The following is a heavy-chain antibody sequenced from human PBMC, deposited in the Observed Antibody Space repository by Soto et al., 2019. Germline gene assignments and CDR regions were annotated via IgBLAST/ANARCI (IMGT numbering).Heavy chain of an antibody. J-gene: IGHJ2*01. CDR2: ISTSGGKT. CDR3: AKVFYGDSDWYFDL. CDR1: GFTFDKYA. Sequence: EVQLLESGGGLVQPGGSLRLSCAASGFTFDKYAINWVRQAPGKGLEWVSTISTSGGKTYYADSVKGRFTISRSNSKNTLYLQLNSLRAEDTAVYYCAKVFYGDSDWYFDLWGRGTLVTVSS. V-gene: IGHV3-23*01. D-gene: IGHD4-17*01.